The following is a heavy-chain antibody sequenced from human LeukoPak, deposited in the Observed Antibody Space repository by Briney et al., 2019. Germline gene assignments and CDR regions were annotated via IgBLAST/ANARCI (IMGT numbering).Heavy chain of an antibody. V-gene: IGHV3-15*01. J-gene: IGHJ3*02. CDR1: GFTFSHAL. CDR2: IKSKTDGGTT. Sequence: GGSLRLSCAPPGFTFSHALMNWVRQAPGKGLEWVGRIKSKTDGGTTDYSAPVKGRFTISRDDSKNTLYLQINSLKTEDTAMYYCCTDDSGSYFQGDPFDIWGQGTMVTVSS. CDR3: CTDDSGSYFQGDPFDI. D-gene: IGHD1-26*01.